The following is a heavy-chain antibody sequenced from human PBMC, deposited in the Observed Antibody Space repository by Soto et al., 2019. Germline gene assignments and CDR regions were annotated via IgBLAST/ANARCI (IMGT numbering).Heavy chain of an antibody. CDR1: GFTFSSYA. CDR3: ARPGDSSSSYYYYYMDV. V-gene: IGHV3-30*04. J-gene: IGHJ6*03. D-gene: IGHD6-6*01. Sequence: GESLKISCAASGFTFSSYAMHWVRQAPGKGLEWVAVISYDGSNKYYADSVKGRFTISRDNSKNTLYLQMNSLRAEDTAVYYCARPGDSSSSYYYYYMDVWGKGTTVTVSS. CDR2: ISYDGSNK.